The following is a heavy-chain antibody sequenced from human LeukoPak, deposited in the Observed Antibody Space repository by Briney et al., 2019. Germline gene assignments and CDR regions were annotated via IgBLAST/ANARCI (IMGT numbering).Heavy chain of an antibody. CDR1: GFTFSSYW. Sequence: PGGSLRLSCAASGFTFSSYWMSWVRQAPGKGLEWVANIKQDGSEKYYVDSVKGRLTISRDNAKNSLYLQMNSLRAEDTAVYYCASYCLSTRCQEPHVYWGQGTLVTVSS. D-gene: IGHD2-2*01. CDR2: IKQDGSEK. V-gene: IGHV3-7*05. J-gene: IGHJ4*02. CDR3: ASYCLSTRCQEPHVY.